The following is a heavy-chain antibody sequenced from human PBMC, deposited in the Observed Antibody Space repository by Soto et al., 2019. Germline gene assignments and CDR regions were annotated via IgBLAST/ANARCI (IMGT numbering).Heavy chain of an antibody. J-gene: IGHJ5*02. CDR3: TSQGIAAASNWFDP. V-gene: IGHV3-73*02. Sequence: EVQLVESGGGLVQPGGSLKLSCAASGFTFSGSAMHWVRQASGKGLEWVGRIRSKANSYATAYAASVKGRFTISRDDSKNKAYLQMNSLKTEDTAGYYCTSQGIAAASNWFDPWGQGTLVTVSS. CDR2: IRSKANSYAT. CDR1: GFTFSGSA. D-gene: IGHD6-13*01.